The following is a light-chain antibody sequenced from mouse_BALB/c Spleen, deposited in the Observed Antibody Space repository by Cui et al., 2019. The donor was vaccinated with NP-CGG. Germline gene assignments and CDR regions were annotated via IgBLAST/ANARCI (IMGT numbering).Light chain of an antibody. V-gene: IGLV1*01. CDR1: TGTVTTSNY. Sequence: QAAVTQLSALTTSPGETVTLTCRSSTGTVTTSNYANWVQEKLDYLFTGLIGGTNNRAPGVPARFSGSLIGDKAALTITGAQTEDEAIYFCALWYSNHWVFGGGTKLTVL. J-gene: IGLJ1*01. CDR2: GTN. CDR3: ALWYSNHWV.